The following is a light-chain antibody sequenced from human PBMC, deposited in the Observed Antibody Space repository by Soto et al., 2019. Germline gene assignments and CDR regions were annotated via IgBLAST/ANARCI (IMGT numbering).Light chain of an antibody. CDR2: DAS. CDR1: QGISSA. CDR3: QQFNNYLIT. Sequence: IRMTQSPSSLSASVGDRATITCRASQGISSALAWYQQKPGKAPKLLIYDASSLESGVPSRFSGSGSGTDFTLTISSLQPEDFATYYCQQFNNYLITFGQGTRLEIK. J-gene: IGKJ5*01. V-gene: IGKV1D-13*01.